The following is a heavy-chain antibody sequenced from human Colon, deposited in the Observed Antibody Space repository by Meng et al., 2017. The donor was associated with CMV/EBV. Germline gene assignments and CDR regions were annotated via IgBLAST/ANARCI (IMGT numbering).Heavy chain of an antibody. D-gene: IGHD6-6*01. Sequence: GGSLRLSCAASGFTFNNAWMNWVRQAPGKGLEWVGRIKSKADGGTTDHAAPVKGRFTISRDDSKNTLFLQMNSLKTEDTAVYYCAKEYSSSSTKYFDYWGQGTLVTVSS. CDR3: AKEYSSSSTKYFDY. V-gene: IGHV3-15*01. J-gene: IGHJ4*02. CDR2: IKSKADGGTT. CDR1: GFTFNNAW.